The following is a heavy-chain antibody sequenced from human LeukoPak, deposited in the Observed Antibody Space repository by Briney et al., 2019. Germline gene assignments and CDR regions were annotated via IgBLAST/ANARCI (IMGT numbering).Heavy chain of an antibody. J-gene: IGHJ4*02. CDR3: ARLLPHYYGSGSYLDY. D-gene: IGHD3-10*01. Sequence: ASVKVSCKASGYTFTSYGISWVRQAPGQGLEWMGWINTNTGNPTYAQGFTGRFVFSLDTSVSTAYLQISSLKAEDTAVYYCARLLPHYYGSGSYLDYWGQGTLVTVSS. CDR1: GYTFTSYG. CDR2: INTNTGNP. V-gene: IGHV7-4-1*02.